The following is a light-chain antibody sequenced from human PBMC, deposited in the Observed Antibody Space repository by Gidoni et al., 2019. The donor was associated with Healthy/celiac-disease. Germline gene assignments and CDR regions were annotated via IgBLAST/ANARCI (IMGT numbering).Light chain of an antibody. CDR2: DVN. Sequence: QSALTQPASVSGSPGQSITLSCTGTSSDVGGYNYVSWYQQHPGKAPKLMIYDVNNRPSGVSNRFSGSKSGNTASLTISGLQAEDEADYYCSSYTSSSTDVFGTGTKVTVL. J-gene: IGLJ1*01. V-gene: IGLV2-14*03. CDR3: SSYTSSSTDV. CDR1: SSDVGGYNY.